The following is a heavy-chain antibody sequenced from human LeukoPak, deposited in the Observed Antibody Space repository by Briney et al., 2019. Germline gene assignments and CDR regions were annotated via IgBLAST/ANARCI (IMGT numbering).Heavy chain of an antibody. Sequence: PGGSLRLSCAASGFTFSSYSMNWVRQAPGKGLEWVSYISSSGRTTYYADSVKGRFTISRDNAKNSLYLQMNSLRAEDTAVYYCARDLRLLAVAAPFDYWGQGTLVTVSS. CDR3: ARDLRLLAVAAPFDY. J-gene: IGHJ4*02. CDR2: ISSSGRTT. CDR1: GFTFSSYS. V-gene: IGHV3-48*04. D-gene: IGHD6-19*01.